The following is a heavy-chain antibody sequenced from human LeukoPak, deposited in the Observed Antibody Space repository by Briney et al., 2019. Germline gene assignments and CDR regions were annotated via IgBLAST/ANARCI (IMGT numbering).Heavy chain of an antibody. CDR3: ARDRIDYGDIYYFDY. Sequence: GGSLRLSCAASGFTFSSYGIHWVRQAPGKGLEWVAVIWYDGSNKYYADSVKGRFTISRDNSKNTLYLQMNSLRAEDTAVYYCARDRIDYGDIYYFDYWGQGTLVTVSS. CDR2: IWYDGSNK. CDR1: GFTFSSYG. V-gene: IGHV3-33*01. D-gene: IGHD4-17*01. J-gene: IGHJ4*02.